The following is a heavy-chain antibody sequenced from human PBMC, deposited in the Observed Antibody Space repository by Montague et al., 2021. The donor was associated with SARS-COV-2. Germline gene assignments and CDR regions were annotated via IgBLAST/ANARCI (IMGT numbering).Heavy chain of an antibody. CDR1: GASISNYY. CDR3: ARGPHYFYYGMDV. CDR2: IYNSGTT. J-gene: IGHJ6*02. V-gene: IGHV4-59*08. Sequence: SETLSPTCIVSGASISNYYWSWIRQSPGTGLEWIGYIYNSGTTKYNPSLQSRVTMSLDTSKNQFSLRLSSVTAADTAVYYCARGPHYFYYGMDVWGQGTTVTVSS.